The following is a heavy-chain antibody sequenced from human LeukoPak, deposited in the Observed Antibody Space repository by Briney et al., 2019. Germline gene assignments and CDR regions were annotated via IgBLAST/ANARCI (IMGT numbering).Heavy chain of an antibody. Sequence: GGALRLSCEASGFRLGCFWMNWVRQAPGKGPERVANINQDGSEKLYVDSVKGRFTISRDNAKNSLYLQMNSLRVEDTAVYYCTRDVREAYDIWGHGTMVTVSS. CDR2: INQDGSEK. D-gene: IGHD3-16*01. V-gene: IGHV3-7*01. CDR1: GFRLGCFW. J-gene: IGHJ3*02. CDR3: TRDVREAYDI.